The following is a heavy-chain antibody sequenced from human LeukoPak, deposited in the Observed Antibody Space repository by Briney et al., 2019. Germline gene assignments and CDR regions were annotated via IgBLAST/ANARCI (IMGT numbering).Heavy chain of an antibody. CDR1: GGSISSYY. D-gene: IGHD2-15*01. CDR3: ASGGWYRGY. CDR2: IYTSGST. V-gene: IGHV4-4*07. Sequence: RASETLSLTCTVSGGSISSYYWSWIRQPAGKGLEWIGRIYTSGSTNYNPSLESRVTISVDTSKNHFSLDLTSVTAADTAVYYCASGGWYRGYWGQGTLVTVSS. J-gene: IGHJ4*02.